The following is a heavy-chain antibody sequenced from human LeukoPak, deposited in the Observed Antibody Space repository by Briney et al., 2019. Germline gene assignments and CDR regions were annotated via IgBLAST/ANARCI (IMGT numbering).Heavy chain of an antibody. J-gene: IGHJ4*02. CDR1: GFTFSIYS. V-gene: IGHV3-48*01. Sequence: GGSLRLSCAASGFTFSIYSMNWVRQAPGKGLEWVSYISSSSSTIYYADSVKGRFTISRDNAKNSLYLQMNSLRAEDTAVYYCARDPNGYYDSSGYYDYWGQGTLVTVSS. CDR3: ARDPNGYYDSSGYYDY. CDR2: ISSSSSTI. D-gene: IGHD3-22*01.